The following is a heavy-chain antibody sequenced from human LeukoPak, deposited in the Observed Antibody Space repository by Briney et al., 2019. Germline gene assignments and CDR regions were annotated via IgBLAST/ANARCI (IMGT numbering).Heavy chain of an antibody. Sequence: PGGSLRLSCVASGFTFSSYGMHWVRQAPGKGLEWVAVIWYDGSNKYYAYSVKGRFTISRDNSKNTLYLQMNSLRAEDTAVYYCASRDNWNQGDYWGQGTLVTVSS. D-gene: IGHD1-20*01. V-gene: IGHV3-33*01. CDR3: ASRDNWNQGDY. CDR2: IWYDGSNK. CDR1: GFTFSSYG. J-gene: IGHJ4*02.